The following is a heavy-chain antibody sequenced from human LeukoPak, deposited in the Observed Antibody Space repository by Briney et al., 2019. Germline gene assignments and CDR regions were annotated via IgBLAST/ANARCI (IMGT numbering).Heavy chain of an antibody. CDR3: ARYYYGSGSYKSDAFDN. J-gene: IGHJ3*02. Sequence: SVKVSCKASGGTFSSYAISWVRQAPGQGLEWMGRIIPILGIANYAQKFQGRVTITADKSTSTAYMELSSLRSEDTAVYYCARYYYGSGSYKSDAFDNWGQGTMVTVSS. CDR1: GGTFSSYA. V-gene: IGHV1-69*04. D-gene: IGHD3-10*01. CDR2: IIPILGIA.